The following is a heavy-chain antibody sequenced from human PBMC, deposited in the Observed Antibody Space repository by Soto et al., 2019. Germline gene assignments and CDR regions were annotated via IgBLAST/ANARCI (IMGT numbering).Heavy chain of an antibody. CDR2: IYYSGST. CDR1: GGSISSSSYY. V-gene: IGHV4-39*01. CDR3: GRHVVGYSSASRGAFDN. D-gene: IGHD6-25*01. J-gene: IGHJ3*02. Sequence: QLQLQESGPGLVKPSETLSLTCTVSGGSISSSSYYWGWIRQPPGKGLEWIGSIYYSGSTYYNPSLKSRVSLSAYTSNNQFSLQLSSVTGADRAVYDCGRHVVGYSSASRGAFDNWGQGTMVTVSS.